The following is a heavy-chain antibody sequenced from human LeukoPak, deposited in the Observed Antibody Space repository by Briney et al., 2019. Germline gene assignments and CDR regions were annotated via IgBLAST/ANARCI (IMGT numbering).Heavy chain of an antibody. V-gene: IGHV3-30*03. Sequence: GGSLRLSCAASGFTVSSNYMSWVRQAPGKGLEWVAVTSSDLNVKLYADSVKGRFTISRDNSRSTLYLQMNSLRPEDTAIYYCAREGYYGSGSPPSLYFDYWGQGTLVTVSS. D-gene: IGHD3-10*01. J-gene: IGHJ4*02. CDR2: TSSDLNVK. CDR3: AREGYYGSGSPPSLYFDY. CDR1: GFTVSSNY.